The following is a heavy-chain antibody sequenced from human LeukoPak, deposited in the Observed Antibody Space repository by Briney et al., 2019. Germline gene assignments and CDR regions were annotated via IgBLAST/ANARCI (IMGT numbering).Heavy chain of an antibody. CDR2: IWYDGSRK. CDR3: ARDRGLSYFDY. CDR1: GFTFSSYG. Sequence: PGRSLRLFCAASGFTFSSYGMHWVRRAPGKGLEWVAVIWYDGSRKYYVDSVKGRFTISKDNSKNTLDLEMNSLRVDDTAVYYCARDRGLSYFDYWGQGTLVTVSS. V-gene: IGHV3-33*01. D-gene: IGHD3-16*01. J-gene: IGHJ4*02.